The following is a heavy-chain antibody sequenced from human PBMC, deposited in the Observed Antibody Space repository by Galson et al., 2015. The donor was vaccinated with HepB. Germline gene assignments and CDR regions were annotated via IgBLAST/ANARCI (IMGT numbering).Heavy chain of an antibody. Sequence: SLRLSCAASGFTFRSYSMNWVRQAPGKGLKWVSSISSSSNYTYYADSVKGRFTISRDNAKNSLYLQMNNLRAEDTAVYYCARIWYGSGSYYNGGGSDYWGQGTLVTVSS. CDR3: ARIWYGSGSYYNGGGSDY. CDR2: ISSSSNYT. D-gene: IGHD3-10*01. V-gene: IGHV3-21*06. J-gene: IGHJ4*02. CDR1: GFTFRSYS.